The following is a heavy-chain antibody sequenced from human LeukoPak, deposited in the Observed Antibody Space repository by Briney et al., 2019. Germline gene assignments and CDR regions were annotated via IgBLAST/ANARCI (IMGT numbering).Heavy chain of an antibody. D-gene: IGHD6-13*01. Sequence: GGSLRLSCAVSGFTFTDYWMNWVRQAPGKGLEWVASIRQDGSEKTYVDSVKGRFTISSDNTKNSLSLQVNSLRVEDTAVYYCARDGTAAGLYFDLWGQGTLVTVSS. J-gene: IGHJ4*01. CDR3: ARDGTAAGLYFDL. CDR2: IRQDGSEK. CDR1: GFTFTDYW. V-gene: IGHV3-7*01.